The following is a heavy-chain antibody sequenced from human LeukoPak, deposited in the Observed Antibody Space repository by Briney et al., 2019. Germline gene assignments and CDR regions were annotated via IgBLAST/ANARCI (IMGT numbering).Heavy chain of an antibody. V-gene: IGHV3-13*01. D-gene: IGHD2-15*01. CDR3: ARYKEDTGFDY. CDR2: IGTAGDT. CDR1: GFTFSSYD. J-gene: IGHJ4*02. Sequence: GGSLRLSCAASGFTFSSYDMHWVRQATGKGLEWVSAIGTAGDTYYPGSVKGRFTISRENAKNSLYLQMDSLRAGDTAVYYCARYKEDTGFDYWGQGTLVTVSS.